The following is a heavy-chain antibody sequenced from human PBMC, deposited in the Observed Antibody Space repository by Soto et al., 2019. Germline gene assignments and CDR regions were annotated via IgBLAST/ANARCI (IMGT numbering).Heavy chain of an antibody. CDR1: GIASSSEA. Sequence: SCTASGIASSSEAMKIAGDAAAKRKEWVSLIISSGGSTYYADSVKGRFTISRDNSKNTLYLQMNSLRADDTAVYYCAKAEGSSYGTDYPQHWGQGPLVTVSS. D-gene: IGHD6-13*01. J-gene: IGHJ1*01. V-gene: IGHV3-23*01. CDR2: IISSGGST. CDR3: AKAEGSSYGTDYPQH.